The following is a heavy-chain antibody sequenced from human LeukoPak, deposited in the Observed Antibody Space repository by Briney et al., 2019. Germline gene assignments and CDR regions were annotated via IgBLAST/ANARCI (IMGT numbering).Heavy chain of an antibody. Sequence: GGSLRLSCAASGFTFSSYAMSWVRQAPGKGLEWVSGISGSGDNTYYADSVKGRFTISRDNSKNTLYVQVNSLGTEDTAAYYCAKGSYYDSSGSFYLDYWGQGTLVTVSS. CDR1: GFTFSSYA. CDR3: AKGSYYDSSGSFYLDY. J-gene: IGHJ4*02. V-gene: IGHV3-23*01. CDR2: ISGSGDNT. D-gene: IGHD3-22*01.